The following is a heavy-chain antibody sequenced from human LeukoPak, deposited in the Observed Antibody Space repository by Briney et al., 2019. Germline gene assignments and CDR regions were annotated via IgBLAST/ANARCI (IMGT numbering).Heavy chain of an antibody. J-gene: IGHJ4*02. CDR3: ASVGGYSDYSVDF. V-gene: IGHV3-7*01. CDR2: IKQDGSEK. Sequence: GGSLRLSCAASGFTFSSYWMSWVRQAPGKGLEWVANIKQDGSEKYYVDSVKGRFTISRDNAKNSLYLQMNSLRAEDTAVYYCASVGGYSDYSVDFWGQGTLVTVSS. CDR1: GFTFSSYW. D-gene: IGHD4-11*01.